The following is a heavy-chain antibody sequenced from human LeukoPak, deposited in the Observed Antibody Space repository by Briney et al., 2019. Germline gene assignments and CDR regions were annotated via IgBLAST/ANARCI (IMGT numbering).Heavy chain of an antibody. D-gene: IGHD1-26*01. V-gene: IGHV1-69*06. Sequence: GASVKVSCKASGGTFSSYAISWVRQAPGQGLEWMGVIIPMFGTANYAQKFRGRLTITADIPTSTVYMELSSLRSEDTAVYYCAREDDTGRYMGDDAFDIWGQGTMVTVSS. CDR3: AREDDTGRYMGDDAFDI. J-gene: IGHJ3*02. CDR2: IIPMFGTA. CDR1: GGTFSSYA.